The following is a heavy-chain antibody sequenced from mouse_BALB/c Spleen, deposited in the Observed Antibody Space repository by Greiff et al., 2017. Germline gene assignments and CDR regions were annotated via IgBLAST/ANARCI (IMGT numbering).Heavy chain of an antibody. CDR3: ARKRDYDYDGYFDV. V-gene: IGHV1-9*01. CDR2: ILPGSGST. J-gene: IGHJ1*01. D-gene: IGHD2-4*01. CDR1: GYTFSSYW. Sequence: VQLQQSGAELMKPGASVKISCKATGYTFSSYWIEWVKQRPGHGLEWIGEILPGSGSTNYNEKFKGKATFTADTSSNTAYMQLSSLTSEDSAVYYCARKRDYDYDGYFDVWGAGTTVTVSS.